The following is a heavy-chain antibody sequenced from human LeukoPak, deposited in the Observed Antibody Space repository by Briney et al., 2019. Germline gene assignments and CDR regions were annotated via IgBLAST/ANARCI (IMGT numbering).Heavy chain of an antibody. J-gene: IGHJ4*02. V-gene: IGHV3-23*01. CDR2: ITANGDAT. D-gene: IGHD3-3*01. CDR1: GFIFRSYA. CDR3: ATFGVIVRNDYLDY. Sequence: GGSLRLSCVGSGFIFRSYAVTWVRQAPGKGLEWVSSITANGDATYYADSVKGRSTISRDNSKNTLYLQMSSLRAEDTAVYYCATFGVIVRNDYLDYWGRGALVAVSS.